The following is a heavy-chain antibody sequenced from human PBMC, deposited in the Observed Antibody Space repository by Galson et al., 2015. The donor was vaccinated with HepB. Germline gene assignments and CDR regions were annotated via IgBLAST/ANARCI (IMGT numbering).Heavy chain of an antibody. J-gene: IGHJ4*02. V-gene: IGHV3-53*01. CDR2: IYSGGGA. CDR3: ARASWGSSGYYYD. D-gene: IGHD3-22*01. Sequence: SLRLSCAASGLTVSNNYMTWARQAPGKGLEWVSVIYSGGGAYYADSVKGRFTISRDNSKNTLYLQMNSLRAEDTAVYYCARASWGSSGYYYDWGQGTLVTVSS. CDR1: GLTVSNNY.